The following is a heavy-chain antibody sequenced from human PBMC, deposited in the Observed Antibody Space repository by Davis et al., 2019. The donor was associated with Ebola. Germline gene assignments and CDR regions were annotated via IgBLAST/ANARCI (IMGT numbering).Heavy chain of an antibody. CDR1: GGSISSYY. V-gene: IGHV4-59*12. D-gene: IGHD3-22*01. Sequence: SETLSLTCTVSGGSISSYYWSWIRQPPGKGLEWIGYIYYSGSTYYNPSLKSRVTISVDTSKNQFSLKLSSVTAADTAVYYCAREERYYYDSSGYYAPYYFDYWGQGTLVTVSS. J-gene: IGHJ4*02. CDR2: IYYSGST. CDR3: AREERYYYDSSGYYAPYYFDY.